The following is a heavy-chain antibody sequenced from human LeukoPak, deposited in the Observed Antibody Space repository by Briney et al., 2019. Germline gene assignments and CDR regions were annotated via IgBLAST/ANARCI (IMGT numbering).Heavy chain of an antibody. CDR1: GFTFSSYA. CDR2: ISGSGGST. D-gene: IGHD4/OR15-4a*01. CDR3: AKETSYQVRDPYNWFDP. J-gene: IGHJ5*02. V-gene: IGHV3-23*01. Sequence: QPGGSLRLSCAASGFTFSSYAMSWVRQAPGKGLEWVSAISGSGGSTYYADSVKGRFTISRDNSKNTLYLQMNSLRAEDTAVYYCAKETSYQVRDPYNWFDPWAREPWSPSPQ.